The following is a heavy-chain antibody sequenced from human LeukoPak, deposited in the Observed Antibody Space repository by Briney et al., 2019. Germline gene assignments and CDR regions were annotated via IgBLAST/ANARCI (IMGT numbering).Heavy chain of an antibody. Sequence: GGSLRLCCAASGFTFSSYWMSWVRQAPGKGLEWVANIKQDGSEKYYVDSVKGRFTISRDNAKNSLYLQMNSLRAEGTAVYYCARDSSEYYYHYYMDVWGKGTTVTVSS. CDR1: GFTFSSYW. CDR3: ARDSSEYYYHYYMDV. J-gene: IGHJ6*03. CDR2: IKQDGSEK. D-gene: IGHD2/OR15-2a*01. V-gene: IGHV3-7*01.